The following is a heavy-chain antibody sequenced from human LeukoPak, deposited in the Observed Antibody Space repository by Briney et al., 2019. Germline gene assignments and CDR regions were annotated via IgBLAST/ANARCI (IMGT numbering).Heavy chain of an antibody. CDR1: GGSINSYY. CDR3: ARGGKATVVTM. Sequence: PSDTLSLTCTVSGGSINSYYWSWIRQPAGQGLEWIGRIYSSGSTNYNPSLKSRVSMSVDTSNNQFSLKLTTVTAADTAVYYCARGGKATVVTMWGQGILVTVSS. CDR2: IYSSGST. V-gene: IGHV4-4*07. D-gene: IGHD4-23*01. J-gene: IGHJ4*02.